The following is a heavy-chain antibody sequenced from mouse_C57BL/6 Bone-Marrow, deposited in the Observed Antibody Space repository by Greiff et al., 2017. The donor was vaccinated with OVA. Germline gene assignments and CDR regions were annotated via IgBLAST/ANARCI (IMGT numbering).Heavy chain of an antibody. CDR2: IYPGSGST. CDR1: GYTFTSYW. V-gene: IGHV1-55*01. D-gene: IGHD2-4*01. Sequence: VQLQQPGAELVKPGASVKMSCKASGYTFTSYWITWVKQRPGQGLEWIGDIYPGSGSTNYNEKFKSKATLTVDTSSSTAYMQLSSLTSEDSAVYYCAREGLRHGYWYFDVWGTGTTVTVSS. J-gene: IGHJ1*03. CDR3: AREGLRHGYWYFDV.